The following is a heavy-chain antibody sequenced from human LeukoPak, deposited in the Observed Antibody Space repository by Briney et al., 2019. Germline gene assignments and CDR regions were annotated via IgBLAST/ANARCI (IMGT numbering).Heavy chain of an antibody. J-gene: IGHJ4*02. D-gene: IGHD3-10*01. CDR2: ISSSSSYI. CDR3: ARDGLTYYYGSGTWFDY. Sequence: GGSLRPSCAASGFTFSDSAMNWVRQAPGKGLEWVSSISSSSSYIYYADSVKGRFTISRDNAKNSLYLQMNSLRAEDTAVYYCARDGLTYYYGSGTWFDYWGQGTLVTVSS. CDR1: GFTFSDSA. V-gene: IGHV3-21*01.